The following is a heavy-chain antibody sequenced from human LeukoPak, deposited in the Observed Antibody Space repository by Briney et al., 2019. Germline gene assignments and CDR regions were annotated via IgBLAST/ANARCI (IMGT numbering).Heavy chain of an antibody. CDR1: AGSLSGYY. Sequence: SETMSLTCAVYAGSLSGYYWRWLRPPPGKGLEWIGEINRSGSTNSNPSLKSRVSISVDTSKNQFTLELSSVSAADTDVYYGARGNAGVTPFDYWGQGTLVTVSS. CDR3: ARGNAGVTPFDY. V-gene: IGHV4-34*01. J-gene: IGHJ4*02. CDR2: INRSGST. D-gene: IGHD2-8*01.